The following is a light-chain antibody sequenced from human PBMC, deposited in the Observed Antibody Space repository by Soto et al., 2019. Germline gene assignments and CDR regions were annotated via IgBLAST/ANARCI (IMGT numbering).Light chain of an antibody. J-gene: IGKJ4*01. Sequence: EIVLTQSPATLSLSPGERATLSCRASQSVSSYLSWYQQKPGQAPRLLIYDASNRATGSTARFSGSGSGTDFTLTISSLEPEYFAVYYCQQRSNWPPVTFGGGTKVEIK. V-gene: IGKV3-11*01. CDR1: QSVSSY. CDR3: QQRSNWPPVT. CDR2: DAS.